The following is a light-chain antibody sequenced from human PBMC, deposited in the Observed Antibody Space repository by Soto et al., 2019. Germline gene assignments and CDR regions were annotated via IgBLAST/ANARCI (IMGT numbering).Light chain of an antibody. Sequence: QPVLTQSSSASASLGSSVKLTCTLSGGHISYIVAWHQQQPGKAPRYLMKLEGTGAYNKGSGIPDRFSGSSSGADRYLTIPNLQFEDEADYYCETWGNDIGVFGGGPKLTVL. J-gene: IGLJ3*02. V-gene: IGLV4-60*02. CDR3: ETWGNDIGV. CDR2: LEGTGAY. CDR1: GGHISYI.